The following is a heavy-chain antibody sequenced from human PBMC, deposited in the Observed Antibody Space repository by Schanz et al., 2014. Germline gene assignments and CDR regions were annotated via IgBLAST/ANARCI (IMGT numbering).Heavy chain of an antibody. V-gene: IGHV3-53*01. D-gene: IGHD3-22*01. J-gene: IGHJ4*02. CDR1: GFTVSSNY. CDR3: ARSMIIVDKAFDY. CDR2: IYSDGRT. Sequence: EVWLVESGGGLIQPGGSLRLSCVASGFTVSSNYMSWVRQAPGKGLEWVSVIYSDGRTYYADSVKGRFTISRDNSKNTLYLQMNSLRVEDTAVYYCARSMIIVDKAFDYWGQGTLVTVSS.